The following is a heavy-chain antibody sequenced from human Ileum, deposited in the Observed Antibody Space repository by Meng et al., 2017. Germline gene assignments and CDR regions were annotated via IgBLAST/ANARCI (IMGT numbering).Heavy chain of an antibody. J-gene: IGHJ5*02. D-gene: IGHD2-15*01. Sequence: QLRRWGDGRLEPSSPLSLPWAVYGGSFSGYYWSWIRPPPGKGLEWVGEINHSGSNNYCPSLRSRVTVSVDTSQNQLSLKLSSVTAAAAAVYYCTIRVVLYNCFDPWGQGTLVTVSS. CDR2: INHSGSN. CDR1: GGSFSGYY. CDR3: TIRVVLYNCFDP. V-gene: IGHV4-34*01.